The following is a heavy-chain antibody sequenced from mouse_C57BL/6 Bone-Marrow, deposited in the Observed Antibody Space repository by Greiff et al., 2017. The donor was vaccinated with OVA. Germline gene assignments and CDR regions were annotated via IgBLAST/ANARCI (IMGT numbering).Heavy chain of an antibody. CDR3: ARRVVTTDYYAMDY. Sequence: VQLQQSGPVLVKPGASVKMSCKASGYTFTDYYMNWVKQSHGKSLEWIGVINPYNGGTSYNQKFKGKATLTVDKSSSTAYMELNSLTSEDSAVYYCARRVVTTDYYAMDYWGQGTSVTVSS. D-gene: IGHD1-1*01. CDR2: INPYNGGT. V-gene: IGHV1-19*01. J-gene: IGHJ4*01. CDR1: GYTFTDYY.